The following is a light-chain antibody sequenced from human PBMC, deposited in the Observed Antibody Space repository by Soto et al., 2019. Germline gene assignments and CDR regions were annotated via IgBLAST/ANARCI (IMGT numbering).Light chain of an antibody. CDR3: SSYAGSNNVV. J-gene: IGLJ2*01. CDR1: SSDVGGYNY. Sequence: QSALSQPPSAPGSPGQSVTISCTGTSSDVGGYNYVSWYQQHPGKAPKLMIYEVSKRPSGVPDRFSGSKSGNTASLTVSGLQAEDDSDYYCSSYAGSNNVVFGGGTKLTVL. CDR2: EVS. V-gene: IGLV2-8*01.